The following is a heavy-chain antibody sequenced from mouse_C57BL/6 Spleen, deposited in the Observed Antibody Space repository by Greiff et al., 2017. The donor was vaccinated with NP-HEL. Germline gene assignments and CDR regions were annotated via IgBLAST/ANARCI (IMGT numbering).Heavy chain of an antibody. CDR3: ARRGVVATDYYAMDY. Sequence: EVQLQQSGPELVKPGDSVKISCKASGYSFTGYFMNWVMQSHGKSLEWIGRINPYNGDTFYNQKFKGKATLTVDKSSSTAHMELRSLTSEDSAVYYCARRGVVATDYYAMDYWGQGTSVTVSS. CDR2: INPYNGDT. J-gene: IGHJ4*01. V-gene: IGHV1-20*01. CDR1: GYSFTGYF. D-gene: IGHD1-1*01.